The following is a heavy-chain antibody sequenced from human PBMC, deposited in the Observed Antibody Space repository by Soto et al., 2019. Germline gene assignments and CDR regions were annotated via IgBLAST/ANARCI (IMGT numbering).Heavy chain of an antibody. CDR2: IYYSGST. CDR1: GVSITADGYS. V-gene: IGHV4-31*03. D-gene: IGHD2-2*01. Sequence: SETLSLTCSVSGVSITADGYSWNWIRQHPGKGLAWIGYIYYSGSTYYNPSLMSRVIISVDTSKNQFSLKLSSVTAADTTVYYCARRWGIVVVLVSSWFDRWGPRTLVTVSS. J-gene: IGHJ5*02. CDR3: ARRWGIVVVLVSSWFDR.